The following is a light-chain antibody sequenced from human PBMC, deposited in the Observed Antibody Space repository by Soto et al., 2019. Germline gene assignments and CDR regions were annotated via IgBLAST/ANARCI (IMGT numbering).Light chain of an antibody. V-gene: IGKV3-20*01. CDR1: QRLSASD. Sequence: EIVLTQSPGTLSLSPGQRATLSCRASQRLSASDIAWYQQKPGQAPKFLIYGVSSRATGIPDRFSGSGSGTDFTLTISRLEPEDFAVYHCQQYGSSEIIFGQGTRLEIK. J-gene: IGKJ5*01. CDR2: GVS. CDR3: QQYGSSEII.